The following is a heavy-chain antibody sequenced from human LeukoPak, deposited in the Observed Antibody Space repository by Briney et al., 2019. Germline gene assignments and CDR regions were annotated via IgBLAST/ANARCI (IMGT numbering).Heavy chain of an antibody. CDR3: ARLLDYGDLFDY. CDR2: IIPIFGTA. Sequence: ASVKVSCKASGGTFSSYAISWVRQAPGQGLEWMGGIIPIFGTANYAQKFQGRATITADESTSTAYMELSSLRSEDTAVYYCARLLDYGDLFDYWGQGTLVTVSS. D-gene: IGHD4-17*01. J-gene: IGHJ4*02. V-gene: IGHV1-69*13. CDR1: GGTFSSYA.